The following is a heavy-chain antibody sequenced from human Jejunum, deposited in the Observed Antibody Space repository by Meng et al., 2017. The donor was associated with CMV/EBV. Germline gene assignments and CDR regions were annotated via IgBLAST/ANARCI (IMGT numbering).Heavy chain of an antibody. CDR2: IRYDLATK. D-gene: IGHD3-10*01. J-gene: IGHJ4*02. V-gene: IGHV3-30*02. CDR1: GFSFSSHG. CDR3: AKQGDPSAYFFDF. Sequence: SGFSFSSHGMHWVRQAPGKGLEWVAYIRYDLATKYYVDSVKGRFTISRDNSRNSVSLQMNSLRDDDTAIYYCAKQGDPSAYFFDFWGEGTMVTVSS.